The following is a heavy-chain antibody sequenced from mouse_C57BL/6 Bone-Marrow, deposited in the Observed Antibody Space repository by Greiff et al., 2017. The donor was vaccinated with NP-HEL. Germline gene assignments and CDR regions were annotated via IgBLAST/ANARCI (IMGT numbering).Heavy chain of an antibody. J-gene: IGHJ4*01. CDR3: ARPAYSNYDAMDY. CDR1: GFTFSDYG. CDR2: ISNLAYSI. Sequence: DVKLQESGGGLVQPGGSLKLSCAASGFTFSDYGMAWVRQAPRKGPEWVAFISNLAYSIYYADTVTGRFTISRENAKNTLYLEMSSLRSEDTAMYYCARPAYSNYDAMDYWGQGTSVTVSS. V-gene: IGHV5-15*01. D-gene: IGHD2-5*01.